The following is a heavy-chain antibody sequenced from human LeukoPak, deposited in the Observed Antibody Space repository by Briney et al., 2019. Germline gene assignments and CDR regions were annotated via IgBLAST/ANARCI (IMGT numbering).Heavy chain of an antibody. CDR3: ARDPPAGTDNSNFDY. CDR2: INPSGGST. Sequence: ASVKVSCKASGHTLTSYYMHWVRQAPGQGLEWMGIINPSGGSTSYAQKFQGRVTMTRDTSTSTVYMELSSLRSEDTAVYYCARDPPAGTDNSNFDYWGQGTLVTVSS. D-gene: IGHD6-13*01. V-gene: IGHV1-46*01. CDR1: GHTLTSYY. J-gene: IGHJ4*02.